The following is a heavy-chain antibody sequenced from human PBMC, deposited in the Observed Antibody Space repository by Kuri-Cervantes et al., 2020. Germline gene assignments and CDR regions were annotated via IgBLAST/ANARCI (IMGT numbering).Heavy chain of an antibody. Sequence: ASVKVSCKASGYTFTNYGISWVRQAPGQGLEWMGWISAHNGNTKYAQKLQGRVTVTTDTSTSTAYMELRSLRSDDTAVYYCARDPAWVGVSPAPPGLGFDPWGQGTLVTVSS. CDR2: ISAHNGNT. CDR3: ARDPAWVGVSPAPPGLGFDP. D-gene: IGHD3-3*01. CDR1: GYTFTNYG. V-gene: IGHV1-18*01. J-gene: IGHJ5*02.